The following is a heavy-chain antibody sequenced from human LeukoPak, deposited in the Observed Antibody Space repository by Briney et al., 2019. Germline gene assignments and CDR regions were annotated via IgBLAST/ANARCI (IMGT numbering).Heavy chain of an antibody. J-gene: IGHJ4*02. CDR3: TKYRGKYSSSSGLDY. D-gene: IGHD6-6*01. CDR2: ISWNSGNI. CDR1: GFNFDDYA. V-gene: IGHV3-9*03. Sequence: GRSLRLSCVASGFNFDDYAMHWVRQAPGKGLEWVSSISWNSGNIGYADSVKGRFTISRDNAKNSLYLQMNSLRAEDMAVYYCTKYRGKYSSSSGLDYWGQGTLVTVSS.